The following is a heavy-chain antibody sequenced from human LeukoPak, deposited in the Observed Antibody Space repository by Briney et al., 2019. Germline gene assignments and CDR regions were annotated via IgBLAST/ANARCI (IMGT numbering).Heavy chain of an antibody. D-gene: IGHD2/OR15-2a*01. J-gene: IGHJ4*02. Sequence: GGSLRLSCAASGFTFSSYSMNWVRQAPGKGLEWVSYISSSSSTMYYADSVKGRFTISRDNAKNSLYLQMNSLTVEDTAFYYCGKDIYAYSPWRGSFDYWGQGTLVTVPS. V-gene: IGHV3-48*01. CDR2: ISSSSSTM. CDR1: GFTFSSYS. CDR3: GKDIYAYSPWRGSFDY.